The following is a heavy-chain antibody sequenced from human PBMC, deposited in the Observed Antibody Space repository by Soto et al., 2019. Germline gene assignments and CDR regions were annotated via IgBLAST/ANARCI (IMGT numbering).Heavy chain of an antibody. Sequence: PSETLSLTCTVSGGSISSGDYYWSWIRQPPGKGLEWIGYIYYSGSTYYNPSLKSRVTISVDTSKNQFSLKLSSVTAADTAVYYCARALGSSSWYQYYFDYWGQGTLFPVSS. D-gene: IGHD6-13*01. V-gene: IGHV4-30-4*01. CDR1: GGSISSGDYY. J-gene: IGHJ4*02. CDR3: ARALGSSSWYQYYFDY. CDR2: IYYSGST.